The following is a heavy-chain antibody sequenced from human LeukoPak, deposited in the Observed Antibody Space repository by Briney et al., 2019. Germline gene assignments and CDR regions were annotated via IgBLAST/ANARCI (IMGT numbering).Heavy chain of an antibody. CDR3: AKVDGDFDWLLTDYYYGMDV. Sequence: PGGSLRLSCAASGFTFSDYYMNWIRQAPGKGLGWVSAISGSGGSTYYADSVKGRFTISRDNSKNTLYLQMNSLRAEDTAVYYCAKVDGDFDWLLTDYYYGMDVWGKGTTVTVSS. CDR1: GFTFSDYY. V-gene: IGHV3-23*01. CDR2: ISGSGGST. J-gene: IGHJ6*04. D-gene: IGHD3-9*01.